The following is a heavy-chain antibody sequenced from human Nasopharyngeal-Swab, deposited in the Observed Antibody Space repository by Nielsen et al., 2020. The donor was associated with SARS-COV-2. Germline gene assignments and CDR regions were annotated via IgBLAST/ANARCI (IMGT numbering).Heavy chain of an antibody. CDR2: IWYDGSNK. J-gene: IGHJ4*02. V-gene: IGHV3-33*01. CDR3: ARDFPFGGDVVY. CDR1: GFTFSSYG. D-gene: IGHD3-10*01. Sequence: GGSLRLSCAASGFTFSSYGMHWARQAPGKGLEWVAVIWYDGSNKYYADSVKGRFTISRDNSKNTLYLQMNSLRAEDTAVYYCARDFPFGGDVVYWGQGTLVTVSS.